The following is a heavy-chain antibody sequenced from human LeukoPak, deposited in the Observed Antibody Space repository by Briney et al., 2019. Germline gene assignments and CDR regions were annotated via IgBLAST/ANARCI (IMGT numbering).Heavy chain of an antibody. Sequence: SETLSLTCTVSGDSISNHYWSWIRQPPGRGLVWIGYIFYSGNTHYNPSLKSRVTMSVDTSKNQFSLRLSSVTPADTAVYYCARDRGEGIVGIFDYWGQGTLVTVSS. CDR2: IFYSGNT. V-gene: IGHV4-59*11. J-gene: IGHJ4*02. CDR1: GDSISNHY. CDR3: ARDRGEGIVGIFDY. D-gene: IGHD1-26*01.